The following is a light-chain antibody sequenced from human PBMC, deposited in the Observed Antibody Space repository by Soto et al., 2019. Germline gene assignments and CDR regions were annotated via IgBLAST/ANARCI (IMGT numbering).Light chain of an antibody. J-gene: IGKJ1*01. CDR2: GAS. Sequence: IVLTLSPGTLSLSPGERATLSCRASQSVSSTYLGWYQQKPGQAPRLLIYGASSRATGIPDRFSGSGSGTDFPLTIARLEPEDFAVYYCQLYGSSPPRTFGQGTKVEIK. V-gene: IGKV3-20*01. CDR1: QSVSSTY. CDR3: QLYGSSPPRT.